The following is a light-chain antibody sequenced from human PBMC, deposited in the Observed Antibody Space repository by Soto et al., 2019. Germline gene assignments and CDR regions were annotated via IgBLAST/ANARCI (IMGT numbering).Light chain of an antibody. V-gene: IGLV2-14*01. CDR3: SSYTSSSTL. J-gene: IGLJ1*01. CDR2: AVT. Sequence: QSALTQPASVSGSPGQSITISCTGTSSDVGGYNYVSWYQQHPGKAPKLMIYAVTDRPSGVSSRFSGSKSGNTASQTISGLQAEDEADYYCSSYTSSSTLFGTGTKVTVL. CDR1: SSDVGGYNY.